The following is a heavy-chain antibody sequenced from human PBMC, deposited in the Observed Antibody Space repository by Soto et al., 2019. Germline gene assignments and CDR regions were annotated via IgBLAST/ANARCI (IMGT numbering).Heavy chain of an antibody. CDR1: GYIFTSYY. CDR3: GGDPQGYCSGSGGYDLAN. J-gene: IGHJ4*02. D-gene: IGHD2-15*01. V-gene: IGHV1-46*01. Sequence: ASVKVSCKASGYIFTSYYLHWVRQAPGQGLEWMGIINPSGGSTTYAQKFQGRVTMTRDTSTSTVYMDLSSLRSEDTAVYYCGGDPQGYCSGSGGYDLANWGQGALVTVSS. CDR2: INPSGGST.